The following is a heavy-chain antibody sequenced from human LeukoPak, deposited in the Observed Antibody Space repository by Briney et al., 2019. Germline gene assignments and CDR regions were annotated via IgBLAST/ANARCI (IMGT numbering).Heavy chain of an antibody. CDR2: INSDGSST. CDR1: GFTFSSYW. V-gene: IGHV3-74*01. Sequence: GGSLRLSCAASGFTFSSYWMHWVRQAPGEGLVWVSRINSDGSSTSYADSVKGRFTISRDNAKNTLYLQMNSLRAEDTAVCYCARESGSYSSSYRFDSWGQGTLVTVSS. CDR3: ARESGSYSSSYRFDS. D-gene: IGHD6-6*01. J-gene: IGHJ4*02.